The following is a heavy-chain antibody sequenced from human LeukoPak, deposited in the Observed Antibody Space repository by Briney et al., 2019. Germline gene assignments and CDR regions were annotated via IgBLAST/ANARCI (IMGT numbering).Heavy chain of an antibody. CDR2: INHSGST. J-gene: IGHJ4*02. CDR1: GGSFSGYY. V-gene: IGHV4-34*01. D-gene: IGHD3-16*01. CDR3: ARGVMSDY. Sequence: SETLSLTCAVYGGSFSGYYWSWIRQPPGKGLEWIGEINHSGSTNYNPSLKSRVTISVDTSKNQFSLKLSSVTAADTAVYYCARGVMSDYWGQGTLVSVSS.